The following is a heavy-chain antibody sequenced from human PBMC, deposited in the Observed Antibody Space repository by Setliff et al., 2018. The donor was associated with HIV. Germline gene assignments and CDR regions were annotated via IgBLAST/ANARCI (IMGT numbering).Heavy chain of an antibody. CDR3: ARDDSNGNTDAFDI. CDR2: IKQDGSKA. Sequence: PGGSLRLSCAASGFTFSDYYMGWIRQAPGKGLEWVADIKQDGSKAYYMDSVKGRFTISRDNPKNSLYLQMTSLRAEDTAVYYCARDDSNGNTDAFDIWGQGTTVTVSS. D-gene: IGHD5-18*01. J-gene: IGHJ3*02. CDR1: GFTFSDYY. V-gene: IGHV3-7*03.